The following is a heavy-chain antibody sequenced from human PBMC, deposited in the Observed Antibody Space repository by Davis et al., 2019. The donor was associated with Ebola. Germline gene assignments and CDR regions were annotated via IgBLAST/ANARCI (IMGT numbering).Heavy chain of an antibody. CDR3: ASLRRTITGMDDGFDI. CDR1: GYTFTSYW. D-gene: IGHD1-20*01. CDR2: IYPGDSDT. Sequence: KVSCKGSGYTFTSYWIGWVRQLPGKGPEWMGIIYPGDSDTRYSPSFLGQVTISADKSISTAYLQWSSLRASDTAMYYCASLRRTITGMDDGFDIWGQGTMVTVSS. J-gene: IGHJ3*02. V-gene: IGHV5-51*01.